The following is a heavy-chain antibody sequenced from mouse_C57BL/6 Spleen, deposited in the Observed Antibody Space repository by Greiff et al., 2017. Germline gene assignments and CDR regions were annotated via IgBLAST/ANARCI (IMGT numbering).Heavy chain of an antibody. CDR1: GYTFTSYW. D-gene: IGHD2-4*01. CDR3: ARGNYDYDGYAMDY. J-gene: IGHJ4*01. V-gene: IGHV1-55*01. Sequence: QVQLQQSGAELVKPGASVKMSCKASGYTFTSYWITWVKQRPGQGLEWIGDIYPGSGSTNYNEKFKSKAPLTVDTSASTAYMQLSSLTSEDSAVYYCARGNYDYDGYAMDYWGQGTSVTVSS. CDR2: IYPGSGST.